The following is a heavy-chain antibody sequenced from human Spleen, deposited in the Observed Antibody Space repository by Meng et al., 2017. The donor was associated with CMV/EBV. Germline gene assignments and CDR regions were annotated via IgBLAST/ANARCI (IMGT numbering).Heavy chain of an antibody. CDR1: GYTFTSYG. V-gene: IGHV1-18*01. Sequence: CKTSGYTFTSYGSSWVRQAPGQGLEWMGWISTYNGNTNYAQKLQGRVTMTTDTFTNTAYMELRSLRSDDTALYYCARQNTVVTPFDYWGQGTLVTVSS. CDR2: ISTYNGNT. CDR3: ARQNTVVTPFDY. D-gene: IGHD4-23*01. J-gene: IGHJ4*02.